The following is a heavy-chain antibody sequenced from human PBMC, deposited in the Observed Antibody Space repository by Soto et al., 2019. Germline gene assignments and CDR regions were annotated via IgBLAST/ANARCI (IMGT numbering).Heavy chain of an antibody. CDR1: CLTFSIYA. Sequence: PRGSLRLTCATSCLTFSIYAMHLVRHAPGKGLELVAVISYDGSNKYYADSVKGRFTISRDNSKNTLYLQMNSLRAEDTAVYYCARHTYYYDSSGPLGYWGQGTMVTVYS. V-gene: IGHV3-30-3*01. D-gene: IGHD3-22*01. CDR2: ISYDGSNK. J-gene: IGHJ4*02. CDR3: ARHTYYYDSSGPLGY.